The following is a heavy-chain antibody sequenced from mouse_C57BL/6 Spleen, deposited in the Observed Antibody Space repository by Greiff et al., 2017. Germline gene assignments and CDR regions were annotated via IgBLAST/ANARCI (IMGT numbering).Heavy chain of an antibody. Sequence: VQLQQSGPELVKPGASVKMSCKASGYTFTDYNMHWVKQSHGKSLEWIGYINPNNGGTSYNQKFKGKATLTVNKSSSTAYMELRSLTSEDSAVYYCARSLLLRYDYYAMDYWGQGTSVTVSS. CDR2: INPNNGGT. J-gene: IGHJ4*01. D-gene: IGHD1-1*01. V-gene: IGHV1-22*01. CDR3: ARSLLLRYDYYAMDY. CDR1: GYTFTDYN.